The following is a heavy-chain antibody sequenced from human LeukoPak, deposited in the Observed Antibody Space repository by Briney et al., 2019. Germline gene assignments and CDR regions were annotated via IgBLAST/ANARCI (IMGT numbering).Heavy chain of an antibody. CDR2: ISGSGGST. V-gene: IGHV3-23*01. J-gene: IGHJ4*02. CDR3: AKGAVAGTLYFDY. CDR1: GFTFSSYA. D-gene: IGHD6-19*01. Sequence: PGGSLRLSSAASGFTFSSYAMNWVRQAPGKGLQWVSTISGSGGSTYYADSVKGRFTISRDNSKNTLYLQMNSLRAEDTAVYYCAKGAVAGTLYFDYWGQETLVTVSS.